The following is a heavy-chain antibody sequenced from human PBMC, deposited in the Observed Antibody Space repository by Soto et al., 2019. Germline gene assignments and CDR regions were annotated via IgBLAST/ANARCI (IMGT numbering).Heavy chain of an antibody. Sequence: GASVKVSCKASGYTFTSYYMHWVRQAPGQGLEWMGIINPSGGSTSYAQKFQGRVTMTRDTSTSTVYMELSSLRSEDTAVYYCASAGVVTMVRGVPPYYYGMDVWGQGTTVTVSS. J-gene: IGHJ6*02. CDR1: GYTFTSYY. V-gene: IGHV1-46*01. CDR2: INPSGGST. D-gene: IGHD3-10*01. CDR3: ASAGVVTMVRGVPPYYYGMDV.